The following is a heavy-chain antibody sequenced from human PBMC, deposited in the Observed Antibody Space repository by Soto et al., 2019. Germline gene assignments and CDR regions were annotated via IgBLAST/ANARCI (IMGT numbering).Heavy chain of an antibody. CDR1: GFSFSNYG. CDR3: AKGGPIAVADNFDY. CDR2: ISYDGSNK. Sequence: PVGSLRLSCAASGFSFSNYGMHWVRHAPGKGLEWVAVISYDGSNKYYADSVKGRFTISRDNSKNTLYLQMNSLRAEDTAVYYCAKGGPIAVADNFDYWGQGTLVTVSS. V-gene: IGHV3-30*18. D-gene: IGHD6-19*01. J-gene: IGHJ4*02.